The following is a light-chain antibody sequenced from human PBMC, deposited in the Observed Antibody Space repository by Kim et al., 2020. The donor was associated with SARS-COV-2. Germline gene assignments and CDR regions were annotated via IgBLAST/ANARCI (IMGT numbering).Light chain of an antibody. CDR2: QND. CDR3: QTWDSSTGV. J-gene: IGLJ3*02. CDR1: ELGDKY. V-gene: IGLV3-1*01. Sequence: SYELTQPPSVSVPSGQTATITCPGDELGDKYVYWYQKKPGQSPVLVMYQNDKRPSGIPERFSGSNSGNPATLTISETPALDEADYYCQTWDSSTGVFGGGTQLTVL.